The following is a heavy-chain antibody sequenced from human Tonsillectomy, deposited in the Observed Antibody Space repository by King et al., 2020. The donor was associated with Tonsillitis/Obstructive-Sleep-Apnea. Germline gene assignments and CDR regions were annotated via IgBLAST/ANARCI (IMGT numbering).Heavy chain of an antibody. CDR3: ARGDCSGGSCYSDWFDT. J-gene: IGHJ5*02. CDR2: IIPLLGIA. CDR1: GGTFSTYA. D-gene: IGHD2-15*01. V-gene: IGHV1-69*10. Sequence: QLVQSGAEVEKPGSSVKVSCKASGGTFSTYAINWVRQAPGQGLEWMGGIIPLLGIANYAQKFQGRVTISADKSTSTAYMDLSSLRSEDTAVYYCARGDCSGGSCYSDWFDTWGQGTLVTVSS.